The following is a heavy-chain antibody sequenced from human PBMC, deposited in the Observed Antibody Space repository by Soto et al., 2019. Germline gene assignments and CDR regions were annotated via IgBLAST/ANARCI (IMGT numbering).Heavy chain of an antibody. CDR2: ISAYNGNT. CDR1: GYTFTSYG. CDR3: AREYYYDSSGKGWFDP. Sequence: ASVKVSCKASGYTFTSYGICWVRQAPGQGLEWMGWISAYNGNTNYAQKLQGRVTMTTDTSTSTAYMELRSLRSDDTAVYYCAREYYYDSSGKGWFDPWGQGTLVTVSS. V-gene: IGHV1-18*01. D-gene: IGHD3-22*01. J-gene: IGHJ5*02.